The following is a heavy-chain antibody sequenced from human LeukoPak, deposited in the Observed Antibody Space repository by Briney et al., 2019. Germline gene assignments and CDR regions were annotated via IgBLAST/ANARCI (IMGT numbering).Heavy chain of an antibody. Sequence: GGSLRLSCVASGFTFSDYAMNWVRQAPGKGLEWVSTFKTNYNQVYYAESVRGRFTISTDNSKNTAYLQMNSLRVEDTALYYCARSVPDYTRFDFWGQGALVTVSP. CDR2: FKTNYNQV. J-gene: IGHJ4*02. CDR1: GFTFSDYA. V-gene: IGHV3-23*05. CDR3: ARSVPDYTRFDF. D-gene: IGHD4-11*01.